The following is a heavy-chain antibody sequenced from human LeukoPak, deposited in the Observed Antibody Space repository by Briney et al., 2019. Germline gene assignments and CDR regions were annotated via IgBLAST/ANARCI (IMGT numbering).Heavy chain of an antibody. D-gene: IGHD6-19*01. J-gene: IGHJ3*02. V-gene: IGHV3-21*04. CDR3: AKTKQQWYFVDAFDI. CDR1: GFTFSSYS. CDR2: ISSSSSYI. Sequence: GGSLRLSCAASGFTFSSYSMNWVRQAPGKGLEWVSSISSSSSYIYYADSVKGRFTISRDNSKNTLYLQMNSLRAEDTAVYYCAKTKQQWYFVDAFDIWGQGTMVTVSS.